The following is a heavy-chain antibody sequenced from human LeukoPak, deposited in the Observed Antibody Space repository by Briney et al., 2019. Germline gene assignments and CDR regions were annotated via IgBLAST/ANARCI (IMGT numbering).Heavy chain of an antibody. CDR2: ISAYNGNT. D-gene: IGHD6-13*01. V-gene: IGHV1-18*01. CDR3: AREGGGSSSWYY. J-gene: IGHJ4*02. Sequence: ASVNVSCKASGDTFTSYGISWVRQAPGQGLERMGWISAYNGNTNYAQKLQSRVTMTTDTSTSTAYMELRSLRCDDTGVYYCAREGGGSSSWYYWGQGTLVTVSS. CDR1: GDTFTSYG.